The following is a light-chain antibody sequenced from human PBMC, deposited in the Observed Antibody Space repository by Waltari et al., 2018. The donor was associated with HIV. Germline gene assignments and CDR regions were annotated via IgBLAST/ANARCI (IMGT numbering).Light chain of an antibody. J-gene: IGLJ3*02. V-gene: IGLV3-21*02. Sequence: SYVLTQPPSVSVAPGQTARITCGGDNIGTKSVHWYQQNPGQAPVLVVYDDRDRPSGIPERVSGSNSWNTATLTVSRVEVGDEADYYCQVWDGSSDHWVFGGGTKLTVL. CDR3: QVWDGSSDHWV. CDR2: DDR. CDR1: NIGTKS.